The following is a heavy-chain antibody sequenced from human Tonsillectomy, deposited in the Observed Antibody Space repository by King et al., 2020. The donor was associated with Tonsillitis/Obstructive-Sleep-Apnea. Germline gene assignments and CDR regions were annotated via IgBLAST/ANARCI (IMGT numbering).Heavy chain of an antibody. J-gene: IGHJ6*03. Sequence: QLQESGPGLVKPSETLSLTCTVSGGSIRSYYWSWIRQPPGKGLEWIGYIYYSGSTNYNPSLKSRVTISVDTSKNQFSLKLSSVTAADTAVYYCARGDYYYYMDVWGKGTTVTVSS. V-gene: IGHV4-59*01. CDR3: ARGDYYYYMDV. CDR1: GGSIRSYY. CDR2: IYYSGST.